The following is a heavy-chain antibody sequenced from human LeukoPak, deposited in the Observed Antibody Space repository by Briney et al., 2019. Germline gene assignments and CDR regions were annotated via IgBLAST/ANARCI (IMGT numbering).Heavy chain of an antibody. J-gene: IGHJ5*02. Sequence: GESLKISCKGSGYSFISYWIGWVRQMPGKGLEWMGIIYPGGSDTRYSPSFQGQVTISADKSISTAYLQWSSLKASDTAMYYCAKAYYYDSSGYVWFDPWGQGTLVTVSS. V-gene: IGHV5-51*01. D-gene: IGHD3-22*01. CDR2: IYPGGSDT. CDR1: GYSFISYW. CDR3: AKAYYYDSSGYVWFDP.